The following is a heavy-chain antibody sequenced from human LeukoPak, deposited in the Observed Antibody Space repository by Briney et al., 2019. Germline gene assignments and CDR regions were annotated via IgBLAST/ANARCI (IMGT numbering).Heavy chain of an antibody. Sequence: GGSLRLSCAASGFTFSSYWMHWVRQAPGKGLVWVSRINSDGSSTSYADSVKGRFTISRDNAKNTLYLQMNSLRAEDTAVYYCAREREYSNYHFDYWGQGTLVTVSS. V-gene: IGHV3-74*01. CDR3: AREREYSNYHFDY. CDR2: INSDGSST. D-gene: IGHD4-11*01. CDR1: GFTFSSYW. J-gene: IGHJ4*02.